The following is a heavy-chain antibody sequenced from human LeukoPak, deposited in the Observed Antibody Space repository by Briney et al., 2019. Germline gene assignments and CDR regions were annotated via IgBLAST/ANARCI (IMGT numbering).Heavy chain of an antibody. V-gene: IGHV3-30*02. J-gene: IGHJ6*03. CDR3: AKDKGRYYGSGSHRAKNYYMDV. CDR2: IRYDASNK. Sequence: GGSLRLSCAASGFTFSTYDIHWVRQAPGRGLEWVAFIRYDASNKKYAASVKGRFTISRDNSKNTMYPQTNSLRGEDTTVYYSAKDKGRYYGSGSHRAKNYYMDVWGKGNTVTISS. D-gene: IGHD3-10*01. CDR1: GFTFSTYD.